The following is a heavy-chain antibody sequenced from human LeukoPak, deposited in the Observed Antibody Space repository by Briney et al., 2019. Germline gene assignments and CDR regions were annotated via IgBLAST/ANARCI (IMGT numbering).Heavy chain of an antibody. Sequence: GGSLRLSCAASGFTFSSYAMHWVRQAPGKGLEWVSYISSSGSTIYYADSVKGRFTISRDNAKNSLYLQMNSLRAEDTAVYYCARGEKGGGYYYYYYYMDVWGKGTTVTISS. D-gene: IGHD3-16*01. V-gene: IGHV3-48*03. CDR2: ISSSGSTI. J-gene: IGHJ6*03. CDR3: ARGEKGGGYYYYYYYMDV. CDR1: GFTFSSYA.